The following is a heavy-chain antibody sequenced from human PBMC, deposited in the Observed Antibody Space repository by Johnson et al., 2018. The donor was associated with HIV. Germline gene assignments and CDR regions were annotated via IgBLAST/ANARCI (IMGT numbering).Heavy chain of an antibody. CDR2: ISYYGSNK. V-gene: IGHV3-30-3*01. Sequence: QVQLVESGGGVVQPGGSLRLSCAASGFTFSRYAMHWVRQAPGKGLEWVAVISYYGSNKYYADSVKGPFTISRDNSKNTLYLQMNSLRAEDQGVYYCAREGIFRIGAFDIWGQGTIVTVYS. J-gene: IGHJ3*02. D-gene: IGHD2-21*01. CDR3: AREGIFRIGAFDI. CDR1: GFTFSRYA.